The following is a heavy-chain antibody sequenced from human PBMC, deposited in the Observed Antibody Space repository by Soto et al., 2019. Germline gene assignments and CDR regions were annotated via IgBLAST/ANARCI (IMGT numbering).Heavy chain of an antibody. D-gene: IGHD6-6*01. CDR3: LIQGEYGRRDRNSFSAY. V-gene: IGHV3-64D*08. Sequence: GKGLEYVSAISSNGGSTYYADSVKGRFTISRDNSKNTLYLQMSSLRAEDTVVYYFLIQGEYGRRDRNSFSAYWVQGTPVTV. CDR2: ISSNGGST. J-gene: IGHJ4*02.